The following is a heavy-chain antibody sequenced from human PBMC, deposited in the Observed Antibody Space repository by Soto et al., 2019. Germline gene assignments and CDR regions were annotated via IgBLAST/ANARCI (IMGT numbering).Heavy chain of an antibody. CDR3: ARDLRGSYYVSSGYPD. D-gene: IGHD3-22*01. J-gene: IGHJ4*02. CDR1: GYTFISYG. CDR2: ISAYNGNT. V-gene: IGHV1-18*01. Sequence: QVQLVQSGAEVKKPGASVKVSCKASGYTFISYGISWVRQAPGQGLEWMGWISAYNGNTNYAQKFQGRVTMTTDTSTSTAYMELRSLRSDDTAVYYCARDLRGSYYVSSGYPDWGQGTLVTVSS.